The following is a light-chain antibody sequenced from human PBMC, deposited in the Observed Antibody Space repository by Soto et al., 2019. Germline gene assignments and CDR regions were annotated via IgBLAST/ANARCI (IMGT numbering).Light chain of an antibody. J-gene: IGKJ1*01. CDR1: HSLSSKS. CDR2: DAS. CDR3: QQYDTSPT. V-gene: IGKV3-20*01. Sequence: GERATLSCTASHSLSSKSLVWYQQKSGQTPRVLIYDASSRATVIPDRFSGSESGTDFTLTISRLEPEDYAVYFCQQYDTSPTFGQGTKVDLK.